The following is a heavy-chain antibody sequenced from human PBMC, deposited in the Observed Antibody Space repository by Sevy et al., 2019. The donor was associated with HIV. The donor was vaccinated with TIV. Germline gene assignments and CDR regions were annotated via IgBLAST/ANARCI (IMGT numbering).Heavy chain of an antibody. V-gene: IGHV3-48*02. J-gene: IGHJ6*02. D-gene: IGHD2-15*01. Sequence: GGSLRLSCAASGFTFSSYSMNWVRQAPGKGLERVSYISSSSSTMYYADSVKGRFTISRDNAKNSLYLQMNSLRDEETAVYYCARDQGCSGGSCFLKSYYYYGMDVWCQGTTVTVSS. CDR1: GFTFSSYS. CDR2: ISSSSSTM. CDR3: ARDQGCSGGSCFLKSYYYYGMDV.